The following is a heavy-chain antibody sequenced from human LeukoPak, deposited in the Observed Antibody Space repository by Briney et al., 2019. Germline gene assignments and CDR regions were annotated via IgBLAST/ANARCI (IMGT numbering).Heavy chain of an antibody. J-gene: IGHJ4*02. V-gene: IGHV3-30*18. D-gene: IGHD1-14*01. Sequence: PGRSLRLSCAASGFTFSSYGMHWVRQAPGKGLEWVVVISYDGSNKYYADSVKGRFTISRDNSKNTLYLRMNSLRAEDTAVYYCAKAGLEDHKFPSDYWGQGTLVTVSS. CDR2: ISYDGSNK. CDR3: AKAGLEDHKFPSDY. CDR1: GFTFSSYG.